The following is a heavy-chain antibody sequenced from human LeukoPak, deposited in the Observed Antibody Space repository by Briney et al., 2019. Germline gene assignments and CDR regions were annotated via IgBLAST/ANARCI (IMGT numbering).Heavy chain of an antibody. CDR1: GFTFSNYW. Sequence: GGSLRLSCAASGFTFSNYWMHWVRQAPGKGLVWVSRINSDGSSTSYADSVKGRFTISRDNAKNTLYLQMNSLRAEDTDVYYCAREGWDYYGSGSRFDYWAQGTLVTVSS. D-gene: IGHD3-10*01. J-gene: IGHJ4*02. CDR2: INSDGSST. V-gene: IGHV3-74*01. CDR3: AREGWDYYGSGSRFDY.